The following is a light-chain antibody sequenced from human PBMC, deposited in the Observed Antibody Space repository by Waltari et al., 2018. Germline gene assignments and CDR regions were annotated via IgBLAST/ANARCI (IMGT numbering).Light chain of an antibody. CDR3: SSYAGSNFVV. CDR2: EVS. CDR1: SIYVSASTY. V-gene: IGLV2-8*01. J-gene: IGLJ2*01. Sequence: QSALAQPPSASASPGQSVTISSPGPSIYVSASTYLSWYQQPPGKAPKLMIYEVSTRPSGVPDRFSGSKSGNTASLTVSGLQAEDEAAYYCSSYAGSNFVVFGGGTKVTVL.